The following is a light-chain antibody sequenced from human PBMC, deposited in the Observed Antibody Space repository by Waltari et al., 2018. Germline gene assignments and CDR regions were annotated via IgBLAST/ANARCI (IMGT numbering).Light chain of an antibody. Sequence: QCALSLPPSVSGSPGHSMTISCTGTRTDVGHYNRVFWYQPYPGKAPKVMIYDDNRRPSGVSDRFSGSKSGNTASLTISGVQAEDEADYYCCSYAGSYTWVFGGGTKLTVL. V-gene: IGLV2-23*01. CDR1: RTDVGHYNR. CDR3: CSYAGSYTWV. J-gene: IGLJ3*02. CDR2: DDN.